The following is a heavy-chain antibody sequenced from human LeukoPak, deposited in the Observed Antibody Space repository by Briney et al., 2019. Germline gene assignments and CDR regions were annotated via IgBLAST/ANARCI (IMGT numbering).Heavy chain of an antibody. J-gene: IGHJ4*02. V-gene: IGHV3-30*04. CDR2: ISYDGSNK. CDR3: ARDYYDSSGYLDY. CDR1: GFTFSSYA. Sequence: GGSLRLSCAASGFTFSSYAMHWVRQAPGKGLEWVAVISYDGSNKYYADSVKGRFTISRDNSKNTLCLQMNSLRAEDTAVYYCARDYYDSSGYLDYWGQGTLVTVSS. D-gene: IGHD3-22*01.